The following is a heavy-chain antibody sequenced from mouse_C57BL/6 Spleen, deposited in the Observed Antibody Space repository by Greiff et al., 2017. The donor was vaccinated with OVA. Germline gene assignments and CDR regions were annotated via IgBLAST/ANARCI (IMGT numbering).Heavy chain of an antibody. V-gene: IGHV1-15*01. D-gene: IGHD1-1*01. CDR1: GYTFTDYE. Sequence: VKLMESGPELVKPGASVKISCKASGYTFTDYEMHWVKQTPVHGLEWIGAIDPETGGTAYNQKFKGKAILTADKSSSTAYMELRSLTSEDSAVYYCTRTTTDAMDYWGQGTSVTVSS. J-gene: IGHJ4*01. CDR2: IDPETGGT. CDR3: TRTTTDAMDY.